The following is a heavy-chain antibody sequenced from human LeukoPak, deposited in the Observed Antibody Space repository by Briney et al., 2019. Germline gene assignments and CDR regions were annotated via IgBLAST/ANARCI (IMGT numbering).Heavy chain of an antibody. CDR2: ISPYTGHT. D-gene: IGHD3-10*01. J-gene: IGHJ4*02. CDR1: GPGFSSFV. Sequence: ASVEVSCKTYGPGFSSFVIAWVRHAPGQGLEWLGWISPYTGHTNYAPKFRGRVTMTEDTATDTAYMELSSLDSEDTAVYYCASLSFHASGTNDWGQGTLVIVSS. CDR3: ASLSFHASGTND. V-gene: IGHV1-18*04.